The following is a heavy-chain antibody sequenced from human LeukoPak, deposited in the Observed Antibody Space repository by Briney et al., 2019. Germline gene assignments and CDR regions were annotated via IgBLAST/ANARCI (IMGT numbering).Heavy chain of an antibody. D-gene: IGHD6-13*01. V-gene: IGHV1-8*01. CDR1: GYTFTSYD. CDR3: ARMSGYVRGMDV. J-gene: IGHJ6*02. CDR2: MNPNRGNT. Sequence: ASVKVSRKASGYTFTSYDINWVRQPTGQGLEWMGWMNPNRGNTGYAQKFQGRVPMIRNTSISTAYMALSSPRTEDTAVDYCARMSGYVRGMDVWGQGTTVTVSS.